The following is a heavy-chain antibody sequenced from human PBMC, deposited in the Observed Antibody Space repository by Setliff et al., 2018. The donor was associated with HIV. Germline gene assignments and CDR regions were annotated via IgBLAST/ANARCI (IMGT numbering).Heavy chain of an antibody. J-gene: IGHJ4*01. V-gene: IGHV4-59*11. CDR1: GGSISSHY. CDR2: IYYSGST. D-gene: IGHD3-3*01. Sequence: SETLSLTCTVSGGSISSHYWSWIRQPPGKGLEWIGHIYYSGSTNYNPSLKSRIAILLDTSKNQFSLKLNSVTAADTAVYYCATLPQGYDYFDYWGHGTLVTVSS. CDR3: ATLPQGYDYFDY.